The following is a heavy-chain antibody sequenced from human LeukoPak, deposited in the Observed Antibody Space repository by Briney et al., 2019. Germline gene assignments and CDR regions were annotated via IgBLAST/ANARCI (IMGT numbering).Heavy chain of an antibody. CDR1: GGSISSYY. Sequence: SETLSLTCTVSGGSISSYYWSWIRQPPGKGLEWIGYFYYSGSTNYNPSLKSRVTISVDTSKNQFSLKLSSVTAADTAVYYCARAQKGDAFDIWGQGTMVTVSS. CDR3: ARAQKGDAFDI. V-gene: IGHV4-59*01. J-gene: IGHJ3*02. CDR2: FYYSGST.